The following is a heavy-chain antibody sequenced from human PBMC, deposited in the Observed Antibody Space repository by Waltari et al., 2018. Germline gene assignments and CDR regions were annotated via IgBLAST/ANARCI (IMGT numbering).Heavy chain of an antibody. CDR3: AKGGHIVVVIATLDY. Sequence: RFTISRDNSKNTLYLQMNSLRAEDTAVYYCAKGGHIVVVIATLDYWGQGTLVTVSS. D-gene: IGHD2-21*01. V-gene: IGHV3-23*01. J-gene: IGHJ4*02.